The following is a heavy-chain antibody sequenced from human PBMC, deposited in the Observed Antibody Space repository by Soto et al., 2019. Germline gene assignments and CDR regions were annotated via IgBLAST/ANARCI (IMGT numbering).Heavy chain of an antibody. CDR3: PRAGEMTAISYYFDY. D-gene: IGHD2-21*02. Sequence: QVQLVQSGAEAKKPGSSVKVSCKASGGTFSSYAISWVRQAPGQGLEWMGGIIPIFGTANYAQKFQGRVTITADESTSTAYMELSSLRSEDTAVYYCPRAGEMTAISYYFDYWGQGTLDTVSS. V-gene: IGHV1-69*12. J-gene: IGHJ4*02. CDR2: IIPIFGTA. CDR1: GGTFSSYA.